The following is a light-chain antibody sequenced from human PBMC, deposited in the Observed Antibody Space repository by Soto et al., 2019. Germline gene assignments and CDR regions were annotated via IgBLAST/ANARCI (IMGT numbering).Light chain of an antibody. V-gene: IGLV8-61*01. CDR3: VLYMGSGIWV. CDR1: SGSVSANYY. CDR2: NTN. Sequence: QAVVTQEASLSVSPGTTVTLTCGLSSGSVSANYYPSWYQQTPGQAPRTLIYNTNNRSSGVPDRFSGSILGNKAALIITGAQADDEADYYCVLYMGSGIWVFGGGTKVTVL. J-gene: IGLJ3*02.